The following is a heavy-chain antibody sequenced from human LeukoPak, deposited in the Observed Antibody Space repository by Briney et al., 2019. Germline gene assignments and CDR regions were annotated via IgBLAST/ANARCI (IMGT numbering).Heavy chain of an antibody. CDR2: ISTNGGST. CDR3: AREGGDTDAFDI. CDR1: GFTFSSYA. D-gene: IGHD2-21*02. V-gene: IGHV3-64*01. Sequence: PGRSLRLSCAASGFTFSSYAIHWVRQAPGKGLEYVAAISTNGGSTYYANSVRGRFTISRDKSKNTLYLQMGSLRAEDMAVYYCAREGGDTDAFDIWGQGTMVTVSS. J-gene: IGHJ3*02.